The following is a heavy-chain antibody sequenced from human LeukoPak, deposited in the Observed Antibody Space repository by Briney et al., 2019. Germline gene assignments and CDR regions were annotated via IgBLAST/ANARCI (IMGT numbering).Heavy chain of an antibody. D-gene: IGHD3-10*01. Sequence: SETLSLTCTVSGGSLSNYYWSWIREPPRKGLEWIGYIHYIGSTKYKSSLKSRVTISVDTSKNQFSLELNSVTAADTAVYYCARGKEVITMLRGLKPGYYFDYWGQGTLVTVSS. J-gene: IGHJ4*02. CDR1: GGSLSNYY. V-gene: IGHV4-59*01. CDR2: IHYIGST. CDR3: ARGKEVITMLRGLKPGYYFDY.